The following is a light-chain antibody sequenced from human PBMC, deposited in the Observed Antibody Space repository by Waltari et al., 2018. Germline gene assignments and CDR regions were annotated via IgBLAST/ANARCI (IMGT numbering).Light chain of an antibody. CDR2: EDS. CDR1: STDVGTYNV. J-gene: IGLJ2*01. CDR3: SSYAGGATLL. V-gene: IGLV2-23*01. Sequence: QSALPPHASVSGSPGQSITIPCTGPSTDVGTYNVVSWYQQHPGKVPKLIIYEDSKRPSGLSNRFSGSKSGSTASLTISGLQAEDEADYYCSSYAGGATLLFGGGTKVTVL.